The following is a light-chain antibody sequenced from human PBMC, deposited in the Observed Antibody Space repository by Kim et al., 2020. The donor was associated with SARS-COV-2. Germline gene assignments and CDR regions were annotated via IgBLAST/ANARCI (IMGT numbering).Light chain of an antibody. CDR3: CSYINNTFDVV. Sequence: QSALTQPPSVSGSPGQSVTISCTGSSSDVGNHNRVSWYQQPPGTVPKLVLYEVTNRPSGVPDRFSGSKSGNTASLTISGLQAEDEADYYRCSYINNTFDVVFGGGTKLTVL. CDR2: EVT. J-gene: IGLJ2*01. V-gene: IGLV2-18*02. CDR1: SSDVGNHNR.